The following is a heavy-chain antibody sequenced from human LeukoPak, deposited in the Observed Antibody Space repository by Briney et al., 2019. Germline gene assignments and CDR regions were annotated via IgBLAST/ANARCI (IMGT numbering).Heavy chain of an antibody. CDR1: GGSISSYY. CDR2: MFYSGST. D-gene: IGHD3-10*01. CDR3: ARTERSTMVRGVSNNWFDP. V-gene: IGHV4-59*01. Sequence: SETLSLTCTVSGGSISSYYWSWIRQPPGKGLEWIGYMFYSGSTNYNPSLKSRVTISVDTSKNQFSLKLSSVTAADTAVYYCARTERSTMVRGVSNNWFDPWGQGTLVTVSS. J-gene: IGHJ5*02.